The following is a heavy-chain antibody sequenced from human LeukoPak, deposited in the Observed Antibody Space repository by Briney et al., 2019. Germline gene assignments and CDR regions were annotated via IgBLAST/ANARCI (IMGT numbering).Heavy chain of an antibody. CDR3: ARDSQEFDGLLNYFDY. J-gene: IGHJ4*02. V-gene: IGHV4-30-4*01. Sequence: RSSQTLSLTCTVSGGSISSGDYYWSWIRQPPGKGLKWIGNIFYTGSTYYNPSLKSRVTISVDTSKNQFSLKLSSVTAADTAVYYCARDSQEFDGLLNYFDYWGQGTLVTVSS. CDR1: GGSISSGDYY. CDR2: IFYTGST. D-gene: IGHD3-22*01.